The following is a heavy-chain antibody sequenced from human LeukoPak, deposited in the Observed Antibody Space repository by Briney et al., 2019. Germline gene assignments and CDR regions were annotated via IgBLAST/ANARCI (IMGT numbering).Heavy chain of an antibody. Sequence: SETLSLTCAVYGVSFSGYYWSWIRQPPGKGLEWIGEINHSGSTNYNPSLKSRVTISVDTSKNQFSLKLSSVTAADTAVYYCATGPPPDFDYWGQGTLVTVSS. CDR1: GVSFSGYY. CDR3: ATGPPPDFDY. J-gene: IGHJ4*02. CDR2: INHSGST. V-gene: IGHV4-34*01.